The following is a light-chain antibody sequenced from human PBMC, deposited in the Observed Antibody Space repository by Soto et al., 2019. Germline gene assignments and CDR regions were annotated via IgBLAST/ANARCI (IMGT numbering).Light chain of an antibody. J-gene: IGLJ2*01. CDR2: DVS. V-gene: IGLV2-14*03. CDR3: NSYTSSSTVV. CDR1: SSDVGGYNY. Sequence: QSALTQPASVSGSPGQSITISCIGTSSDVGGYNYVSWYQHHPGKAPKLMIYDVSNRPSGVSNRFSGSKSGNTASLTISGIQAEDEADYYCNSYTSSSTVVFGGGTKVTVL.